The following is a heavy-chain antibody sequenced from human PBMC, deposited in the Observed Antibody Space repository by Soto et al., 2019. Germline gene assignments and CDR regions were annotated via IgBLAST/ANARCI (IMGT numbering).Heavy chain of an antibody. J-gene: IGHJ6*02. CDR2: IYYSGST. D-gene: IGHD4-17*01. CDR3: ARTDYGDYYYYYGMDV. CDR1: GGSISSYY. Sequence: SETLSLTCTVSGGSISSYYWSWIRQPPGKGLEWIGYIYYSGSTNYNPSLKSRVTISVDTSKNQFSLKLSSVTAADTAVYYCARTDYGDYYYYYGMDVWGQGTTVTVSS. V-gene: IGHV4-59*01.